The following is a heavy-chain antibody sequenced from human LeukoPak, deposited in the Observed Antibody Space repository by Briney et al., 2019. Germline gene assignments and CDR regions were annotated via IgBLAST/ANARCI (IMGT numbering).Heavy chain of an antibody. Sequence: GGSLRLSCAASGFTFSSYAMHWVRQAPGKGLEWVAVISYDGSNKYYADSVKGRFTISRDNSKNTLYLQMNSLRAEDAAVYYCARDRCTNGVCMYYFDYWGQGTLVTVSS. V-gene: IGHV3-30-3*01. CDR2: ISYDGSNK. CDR1: GFTFSSYA. D-gene: IGHD2-8*01. J-gene: IGHJ4*02. CDR3: ARDRCTNGVCMYYFDY.